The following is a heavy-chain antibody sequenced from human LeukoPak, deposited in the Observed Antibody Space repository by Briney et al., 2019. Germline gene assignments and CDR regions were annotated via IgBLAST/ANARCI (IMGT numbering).Heavy chain of an antibody. CDR2: ISGSGGST. Sequence: GGSLRLSCAASGFTFSSYAMSWVRQAPGKGLERVSAISGSGGSTYYADSVKGRFTISRDNSKNTLYLQMNSLRAEDTAVYYCAKDRVSYGDETVAFDIWGQGTMVTVSS. V-gene: IGHV3-23*01. CDR1: GFTFSSYA. CDR3: AKDRVSYGDETVAFDI. J-gene: IGHJ3*02. D-gene: IGHD4-17*01.